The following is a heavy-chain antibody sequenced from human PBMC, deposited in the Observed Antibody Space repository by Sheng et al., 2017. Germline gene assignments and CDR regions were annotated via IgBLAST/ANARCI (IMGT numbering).Heavy chain of an antibody. V-gene: IGHV1-46*01. CDR1: GNTFTNYY. CDR2: IYPTDGSA. CDR3: VSADTQDFDS. J-gene: IGHJ4*02. Sequence: QVQLVQSGAEVKKPGASVNISCKTSGNTFTNYYMHWVRQAPGQGLEWMGLIYPTDGSATYEQKFQGRVAMTRDTSTSTLYMELGSLTSEDTAVYYCVSADTQDFDSWGQGTLVTVSS.